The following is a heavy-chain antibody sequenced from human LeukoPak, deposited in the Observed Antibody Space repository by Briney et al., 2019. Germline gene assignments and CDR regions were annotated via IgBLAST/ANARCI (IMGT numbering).Heavy chain of an antibody. CDR2: INHSGST. J-gene: IGHJ4*02. CDR1: GGSFSGYY. D-gene: IGHD3-22*01. CDR3: ARGTNYYDSSGYYYSDY. V-gene: IGHV4-34*01. Sequence: PSETLSLTCAVYGGSFSGYYWSWIRQPPGKGLEWIGEINHSGSTNYNPSLKSRVTISVDTSKNQFSLKLSSVTAADTAVYYCARGTNYYDSSGYYYSDYWGQGTLVTVSS.